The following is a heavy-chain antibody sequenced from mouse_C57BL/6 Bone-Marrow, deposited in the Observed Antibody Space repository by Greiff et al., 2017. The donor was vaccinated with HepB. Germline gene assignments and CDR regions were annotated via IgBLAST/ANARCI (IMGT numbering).Heavy chain of an antibody. CDR2: IRNKANGYTT. J-gene: IGHJ4*01. CDR1: GFTFTDYY. CDR3: ARRDYYGSGDYAMDY. Sequence: EVKLVESGGGLVQPGGSLSLSCAASGFTFTDYYMSWVRQPPGQALEWLGFIRNKANGYTTEYSASVKGRFTISRDNSQSILYLQMNALRAEDSATYYCARRDYYGSGDYAMDYWGQGTSVTVSS. D-gene: IGHD1-1*01. V-gene: IGHV7-3*01.